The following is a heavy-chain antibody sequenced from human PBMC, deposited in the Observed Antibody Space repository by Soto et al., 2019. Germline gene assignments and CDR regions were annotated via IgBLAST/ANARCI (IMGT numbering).Heavy chain of an antibody. CDR2: SNPNSGDT. V-gene: IGHV1-2*02. Sequence: ASVKVSCKASGYIFTDYYIHWVRQAPGRGLEWMGWSNPNSGDTNYAQKFHGRVALTRDKSISTAYMELRRLRSDDTAVYYCARVTSRPNWFDPWGQGTLVTVSS. J-gene: IGHJ5*02. CDR3: ARVTSRPNWFDP. CDR1: GYIFTDYY.